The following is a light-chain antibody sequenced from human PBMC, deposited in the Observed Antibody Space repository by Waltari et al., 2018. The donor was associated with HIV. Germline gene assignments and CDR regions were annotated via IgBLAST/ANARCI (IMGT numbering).Light chain of an antibody. CDR1: NSNLGNNF. Sequence: QSILTQPPSVSAAPGQKVTISCSGDNSNLGNNFVSWYQQVPGRAPRLPIYDQVKSPSGISDRFSASRAGVSATLGIAGLQIVDEADYYCGTWDSSLSLYVFGPGTTVAVL. CDR2: DQV. CDR3: GTWDSSLSLYV. J-gene: IGLJ1*01. V-gene: IGLV1-51*01.